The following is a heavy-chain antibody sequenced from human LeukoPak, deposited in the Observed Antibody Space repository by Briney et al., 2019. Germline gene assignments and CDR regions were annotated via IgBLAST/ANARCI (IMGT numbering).Heavy chain of an antibody. CDR2: INPSGGST. CDR3: ARWAAAGTSGSDY. D-gene: IGHD6-13*01. J-gene: IGHJ4*02. CDR1: GYTFTSSY. V-gene: IGHV1-46*01. Sequence: GASVKVSCKASGYTFTSSYIHWVRQAPGQGLDWMGIINPSGGSTSYAQKFQGRVTMTRDTSTNTVYMELSSLRSEDTAVYYCARWAAAGTSGSDYWGQGTLVTVSS.